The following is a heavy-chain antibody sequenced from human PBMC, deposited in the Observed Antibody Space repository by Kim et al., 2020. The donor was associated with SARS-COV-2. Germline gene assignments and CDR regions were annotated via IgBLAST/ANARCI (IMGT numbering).Heavy chain of an antibody. J-gene: IGHJ4*02. V-gene: IGHV3-23*01. D-gene: IGHD6-19*01. CDR3: AKTMSKAYSSGWYEDY. Sequence: SVKGRFTISRDNSKKTLYLQMNSLRAEDTAVYYCAKTMSKAYSSGWYEDYWGQGTLVTVSS.